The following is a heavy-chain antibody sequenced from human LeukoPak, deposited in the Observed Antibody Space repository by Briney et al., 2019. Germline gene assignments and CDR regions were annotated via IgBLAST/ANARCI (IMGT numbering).Heavy chain of an antibody. CDR2: IRSKAYGGTT. V-gene: IGHV3-49*04. D-gene: IGHD3-10*01. CDR3: TREMNHGELFYFDY. J-gene: IGHJ4*02. CDR1: GFTFGDYA. Sequence: GGSLRLSCTASGFTFGDYAMSWVRQAPGKGLEWVGFIRSKAYGGTTEYAASVKGRFTISRDDSKSIAYLQMNSLKTEDTAVYYCTREMNHGELFYFDYWGQGTLVTVSS.